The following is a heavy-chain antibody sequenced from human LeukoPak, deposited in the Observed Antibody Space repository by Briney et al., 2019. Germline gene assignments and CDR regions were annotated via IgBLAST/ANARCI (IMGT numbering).Heavy chain of an antibody. V-gene: IGHV1-18*04. Sequence: ASVKVSCKASGYTFTSYYMHWVRQAPGQGLEWMGWISAYNGNTNYAQKLQGRVTMTTDTSTSTAYMELRSLRSDDTAVYYCARDSIGHGDFRIYFDYWGQGTLVTVSS. CDR1: GYTFTSYY. J-gene: IGHJ4*02. D-gene: IGHD4-17*01. CDR2: ISAYNGNT. CDR3: ARDSIGHGDFRIYFDY.